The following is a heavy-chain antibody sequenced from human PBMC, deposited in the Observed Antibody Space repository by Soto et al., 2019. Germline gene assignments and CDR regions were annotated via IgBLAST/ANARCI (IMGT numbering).Heavy chain of an antibody. CDR2: INPSRGIT. V-gene: IGHV1-46*01. CDR3: ARQNGLASYQHYYGMDV. D-gene: IGHD1-1*01. J-gene: IGHJ6*02. Sequence: GGGTVCVQSSVCTFRKHYRYCVRRAAGQGLEWMGAINPSRGITNYAQKFQGRATLTSDTSTRTVYMELSSLRSEETAVYYCARQNGLASYQHYYGMDVWGHGPPVPVSS. CDR1: VCTFRKHY.